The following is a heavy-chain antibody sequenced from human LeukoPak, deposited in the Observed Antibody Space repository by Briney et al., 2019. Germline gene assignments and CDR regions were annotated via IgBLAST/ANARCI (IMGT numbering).Heavy chain of an antibody. D-gene: IGHD6-13*01. CDR3: ARDRGVVIAAAGKGFDP. CDR1: GFTFSDYY. CDR2: ISSSGSTI. J-gene: IGHJ5*02. Sequence: GGSLRLSCAASGFTFSDYYMSWIRQAPGKGLEWVSYISSSGSTIYYADSVKGRFTISRDNAKNSLYLQMNGLRAEDTAVYYCARDRGVVIAAAGKGFDPWGQGTLVTVSS. V-gene: IGHV3-11*01.